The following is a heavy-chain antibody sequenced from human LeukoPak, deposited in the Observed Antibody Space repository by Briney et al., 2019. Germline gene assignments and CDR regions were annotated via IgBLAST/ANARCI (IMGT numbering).Heavy chain of an antibody. CDR3: TRGAPGIAARADY. D-gene: IGHD6-13*01. CDR2: FYTSGGT. CDR1: GGSISNYY. J-gene: IGHJ4*02. V-gene: IGHV4-4*07. Sequence: SETLSLTCSVSGGSISNYYWSWIRQPARKGLEWIGRFYTSGGTRYNPSLESRVAMSVDASKNQFSLKLTSVTAADTAVYYCTRGAPGIAARADYWGQGTLVTVSS.